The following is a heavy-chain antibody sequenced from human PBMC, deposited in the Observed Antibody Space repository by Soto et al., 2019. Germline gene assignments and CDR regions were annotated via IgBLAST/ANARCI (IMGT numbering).Heavy chain of an antibody. V-gene: IGHV2-5*01. CDR3: AHSSWFLGGFAFDI. Sequence: QITLKESGPTLVKPTQTLTLTCNFSGFSLSTSGVAVGWIRQPAGKALEWLALIYWNDDKRYSPSLKSRLTITKDTSKNQVVLTMTNMDPVDTATYCCAHSSWFLGGFAFDIWGQGTMVTVSS. D-gene: IGHD6-13*01. CDR1: GFSLSTSGVA. J-gene: IGHJ3*02. CDR2: IYWNDDK.